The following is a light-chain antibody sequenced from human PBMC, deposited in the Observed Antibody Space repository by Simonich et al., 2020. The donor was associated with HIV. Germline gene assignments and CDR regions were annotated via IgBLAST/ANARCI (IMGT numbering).Light chain of an antibody. CDR1: NIGSKS. Sequence: SYVLTQPPSVSVAPGKTARITCGGNNIGSKSVHWYQQKPGQAPVLVVYDDSDRPSGLPERFSGSNSGNTATLNISRVEAGDEADYYCQVWDSSSDHVVFGGGTKLTVL. J-gene: IGLJ2*01. CDR3: QVWDSSSDHVV. V-gene: IGLV3-21*03. CDR2: DDS.